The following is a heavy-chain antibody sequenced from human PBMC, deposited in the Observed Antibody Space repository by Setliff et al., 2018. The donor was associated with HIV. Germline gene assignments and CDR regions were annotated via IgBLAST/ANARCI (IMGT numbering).Heavy chain of an antibody. CDR3: AKVQTGTPYYLDS. J-gene: IGHJ4*02. CDR2: VGYGGSNK. CDR1: GFTFSTYG. V-gene: IGHV3-30*02. Sequence: GGSLRLSCAASGFTFSTYGMHWVRQAPGRGLEWVAFVGYGGSNKYYADSVKGRFTISRDNSQNTPYLQMNSLRTEDTAVYYCAKVQTGTPYYLDSWGQGTLVTVSS.